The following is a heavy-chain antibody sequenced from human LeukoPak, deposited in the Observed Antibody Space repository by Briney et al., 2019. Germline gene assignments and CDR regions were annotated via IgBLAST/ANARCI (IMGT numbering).Heavy chain of an antibody. Sequence: PGGSLRLTCAVAGLISSNYAMSWVRQAPGKGLEWVSSITSSGDDTFYAVSVKGRYTISRDNSWDTLFLQLNSLRADDSAVYYCAFDWGFDYWGQGTLVTVSS. J-gene: IGHJ4*02. CDR1: GLISSNYA. V-gene: IGHV3-23*01. CDR3: AFDWGFDY. D-gene: IGHD3-16*01. CDR2: ITSSGDDT.